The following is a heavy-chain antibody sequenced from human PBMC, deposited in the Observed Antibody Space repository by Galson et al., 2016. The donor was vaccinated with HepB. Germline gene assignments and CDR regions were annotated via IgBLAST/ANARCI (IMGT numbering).Heavy chain of an antibody. D-gene: IGHD2-21*01. CDR1: GFTFDDYT. CDR3: AKGALAA. J-gene: IGHJ5*02. CDR2: ISWDGRSP. V-gene: IGHV3-43*01. Sequence: SLRLSCAVSGFTFDDYTMHWVRQAPGKGLEWISLISWDGRSPFYTDSVEGRFTISRDNAKNSLYLQMNNLRPEDTALYYCAKGALAAWGQGTLVIVSS.